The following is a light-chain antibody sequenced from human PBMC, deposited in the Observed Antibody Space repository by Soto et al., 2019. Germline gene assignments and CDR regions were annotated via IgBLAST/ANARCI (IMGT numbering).Light chain of an antibody. Sequence: QSALTQPASVSGSPGQSITISCTGTSSDVGTYNYVSWYQQHPGKAPKLIIYGVTNRPSGVSNRFSGSKSGNTASLTISGLQAEDEAGYYCSSYASSDFVVFGGGTKVTVL. J-gene: IGLJ2*01. CDR2: GVT. CDR1: SSDVGTYNY. CDR3: SSYASSDFVV. V-gene: IGLV2-14*01.